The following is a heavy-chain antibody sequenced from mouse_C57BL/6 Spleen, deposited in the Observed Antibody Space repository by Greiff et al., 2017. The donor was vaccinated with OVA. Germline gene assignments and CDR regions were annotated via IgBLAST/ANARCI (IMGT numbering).Heavy chain of an antibody. D-gene: IGHD1-1*01. V-gene: IGHV1-4*01. CDR2: INPSSGYT. Sequence: QVQLQQSGAELARPGASVKMSCKASGYTFTSYTMHWVKQRPGQGLEWIGYINPSSGYTKYNQKFKDKATLTADKSSSTAYMQLSSLTSEDSAVYYCARSVGKDAMDYWGQGTSVTVSS. J-gene: IGHJ4*01. CDR3: ARSVGKDAMDY. CDR1: GYTFTSYT.